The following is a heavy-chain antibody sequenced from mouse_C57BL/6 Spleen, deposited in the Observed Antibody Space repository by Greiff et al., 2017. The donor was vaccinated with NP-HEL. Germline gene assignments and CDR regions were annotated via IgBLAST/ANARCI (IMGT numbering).Heavy chain of an antibody. CDR2: IWSGGST. CDR3: ARMNWDPYYAMDY. CDR1: GFSLTSYG. V-gene: IGHV2-2*01. J-gene: IGHJ4*01. Sequence: VQRVESGPGLVQPSQSLSITCTVSGFSLTSYGVHWVRQSPGKGLEWLGVIWSGGSTDYNAAFISRLSISKDNSKSQVFFKMNSLQADDTAIYYCARMNWDPYYAMDYWGQGTSVTVSS. D-gene: IGHD4-1*01.